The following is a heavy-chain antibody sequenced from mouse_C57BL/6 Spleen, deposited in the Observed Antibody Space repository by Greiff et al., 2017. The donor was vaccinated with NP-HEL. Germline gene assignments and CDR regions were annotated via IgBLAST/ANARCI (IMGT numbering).Heavy chain of an antibody. J-gene: IGHJ3*01. CDR1: GYTFTSYW. V-gene: IGHV1-55*01. Sequence: QVQLQQPGAELVKPGASVKMSCKASGYTFTSYWITWVKQRPGQGLEWIGDIYPGSGSTNYNEKFKSKATLTVDTSSSTAYMQLSSLTSEDSAVYYCARWEGDSSGPFAYWGQGTLVTVSA. CDR2: IYPGSGST. CDR3: ARWEGDSSGPFAY. D-gene: IGHD3-2*02.